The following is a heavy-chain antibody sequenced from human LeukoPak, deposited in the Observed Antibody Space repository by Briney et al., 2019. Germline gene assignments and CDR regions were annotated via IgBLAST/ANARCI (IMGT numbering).Heavy chain of an antibody. CDR3: ATVGGLGYSYGQEAFDI. V-gene: IGHV1-24*01. CDR2: FDPEDGET. Sequence: GASVEVSCKVSGYTLTELSMHWVRQAPGKGLEWMGGFDPEDGETIYAQKFQGRVTMTEDTSTDTAYMELSSLRSEDTAVYYCATVGGLGYSYGQEAFDIWGQGTMVTVSS. D-gene: IGHD5-18*01. J-gene: IGHJ3*02. CDR1: GYTLTELS.